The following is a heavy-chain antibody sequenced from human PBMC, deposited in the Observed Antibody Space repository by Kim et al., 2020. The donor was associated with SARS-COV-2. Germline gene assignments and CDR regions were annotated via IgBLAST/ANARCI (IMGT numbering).Heavy chain of an antibody. CDR1: GYTLTALS. J-gene: IGHJ4*02. V-gene: IGHV1-24*01. CDR3: ATDYAYASSGYISY. CDR2: FDPEDGET. Sequence: ASVKVSCKVSGYTLTALSMHWVRQAPGKGLEWMGGFDPEDGETIYAQKFQGRVTMTEDTSTDTAYMELSSLRSEDTAVYYCATDYAYASSGYISYWGQGTLVTVSS. D-gene: IGHD3-22*01.